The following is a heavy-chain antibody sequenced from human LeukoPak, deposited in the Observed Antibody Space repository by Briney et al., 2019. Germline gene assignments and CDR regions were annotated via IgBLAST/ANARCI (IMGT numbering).Heavy chain of an antibody. V-gene: IGHV3-11*01. D-gene: IGHD3-22*01. J-gene: IGHJ4*02. CDR3: ARDHLAWYYDSSPPSY. CDR2: ISSSGSTI. Sequence: GGSLRLSCAASGFTFSDYYMSWIRQAPGKGLEWVSYISSSGSTIYYADSVKGRFTISRDNAKNSLYLQMNSLRAEDTAVYYCARDHLAWYYDSSPPSYWGQGTLVTVSS. CDR1: GFTFSDYY.